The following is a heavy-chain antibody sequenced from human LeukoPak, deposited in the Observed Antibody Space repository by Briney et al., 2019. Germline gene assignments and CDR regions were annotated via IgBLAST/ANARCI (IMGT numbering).Heavy chain of an antibody. V-gene: IGHV4-39*01. D-gene: IGHD2-2*01. CDR3: ARPIVVVPAATPYDAFDI. CDR2: IYYSGST. J-gene: IGHJ3*02. Sequence: KSSETLSLTCTVSGGSISSSSYYWGWIRQPPGKGLEWIGSIYYSGSTYYNPSLKSRVTISVDTSKNQFSLKLSSVTAADTAVYYCARPIVVVPAATPYDAFDIWGQGTMVTVSS. CDR1: GGSISSSSYY.